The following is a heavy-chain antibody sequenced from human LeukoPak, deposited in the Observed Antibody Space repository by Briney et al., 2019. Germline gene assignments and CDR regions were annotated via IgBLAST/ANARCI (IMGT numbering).Heavy chain of an antibody. D-gene: IGHD6-13*01. Sequence: SQTLSLTCAIPGDSVSSNSATWTWIRQSPSRGLEWLGRTYYRSKWYNEYAESVKSRITINPDTSKNQFSLQLNSVTPEDTAVYYCARGSSSSSWYFDYWGQGTLVTVSS. V-gene: IGHV6-1*01. CDR3: ARGSSSSSWYFDY. J-gene: IGHJ4*02. CDR2: TYYRSKWYN. CDR1: GDSVSSNSAT.